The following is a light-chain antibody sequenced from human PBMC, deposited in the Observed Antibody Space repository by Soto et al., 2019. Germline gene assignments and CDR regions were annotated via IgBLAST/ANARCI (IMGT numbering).Light chain of an antibody. Sequence: LTQPASVSGSPGQSITISCTASSSHIGSSNLVSWYQHHSGKAPKLIIYEGNKRPSGVSNRFSGSKSGKTASLTISGLQAEDEGTYYCCSYAGSSPLYVFGTGTKVTVL. CDR1: SSHIGSSNL. J-gene: IGLJ1*01. CDR3: CSYAGSSPLYV. CDR2: EGN. V-gene: IGLV2-23*01.